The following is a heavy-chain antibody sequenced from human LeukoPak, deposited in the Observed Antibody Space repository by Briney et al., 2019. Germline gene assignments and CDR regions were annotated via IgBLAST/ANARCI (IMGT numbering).Heavy chain of an antibody. V-gene: IGHV1-46*01. Sequence: ASVKVSCKASGYTFTGYYMHWVRQAPGQGPEWMGIINPRGGSTDYSQKFQDRLTMTSDTSTSTVYMELNSLRSEDTAVYFCARVGVTAATADYWGQGTLVTVSS. D-gene: IGHD6-25*01. CDR1: GYTFTGYY. CDR2: INPRGGST. J-gene: IGHJ4*02. CDR3: ARVGVTAATADY.